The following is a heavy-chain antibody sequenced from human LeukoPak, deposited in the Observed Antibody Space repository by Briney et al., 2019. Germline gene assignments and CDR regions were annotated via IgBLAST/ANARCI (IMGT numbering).Heavy chain of an antibody. CDR1: GFTFSDYY. CDR3: ARGSTIAAAFYYYGMDV. Sequence: TGGSLSLSCAASGFTFSDYYMSWIRQAPGKGLEWVSYISSSGSTIYYADSVKGRFTISRDNAKNSLYLQMNSLRAEDTAVYYCARGSTIAAAFYYYGMDVWGQGTTVTVSS. J-gene: IGHJ6*02. D-gene: IGHD6-13*01. V-gene: IGHV3-11*01. CDR2: ISSSGSTI.